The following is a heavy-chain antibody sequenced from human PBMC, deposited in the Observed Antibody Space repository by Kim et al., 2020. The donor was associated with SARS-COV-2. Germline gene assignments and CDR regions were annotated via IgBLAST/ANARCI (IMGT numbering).Heavy chain of an antibody. D-gene: IGHD5-12*01. CDR1: GGSISSSSYY. V-gene: IGHV4-39*01. Sequence: SETLSLTCTVSGGSISSSSYYWGWIRQPPGKGLEWIGSIYYSGSTYYNPSLKSRVTISVDTSKNQFSLKLSSVTAADTAVYYCARHLIVATGVARENWFDPWGQGTLVTVSS. CDR2: IYYSGST. J-gene: IGHJ5*02. CDR3: ARHLIVATGVARENWFDP.